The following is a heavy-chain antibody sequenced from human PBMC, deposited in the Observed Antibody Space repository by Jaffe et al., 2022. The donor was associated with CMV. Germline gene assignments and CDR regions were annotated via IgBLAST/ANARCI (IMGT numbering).Heavy chain of an antibody. CDR2: ISAYNGNT. V-gene: IGHV1-18*04. D-gene: IGHD6-19*01. CDR3: ARDRRVPKAVARLDAFDI. J-gene: IGHJ3*02. CDR1: GYTFTSYG. Sequence: QVQLVQSGAEVKKPGASVKVSCKASGYTFTSYGISWVRQAPGQGLEWMGWISAYNGNTNYAQKLQGRVTMTTDTSTSTAYMELRSLRSDDTAVYYCARDRRVPKAVARLDAFDIWGQGTMVTVSS.